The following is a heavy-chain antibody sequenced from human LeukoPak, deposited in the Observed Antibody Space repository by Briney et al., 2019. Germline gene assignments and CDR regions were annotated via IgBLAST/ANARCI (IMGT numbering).Heavy chain of an antibody. J-gene: IGHJ4*02. V-gene: IGHV1-2*02. CDR1: GYTFTGYY. CDR3: ARTTTDGAGRPLFDY. D-gene: IGHD4-17*01. CDR2: INPNSGGT. Sequence: ASVKVSCKASGYTFTGYYMHWLRQAPGQGLEWMGWINPNSGGTNYAQKLQGRVTMTTDTSTSTAYMELRSLRSDDTAVYYCARTTTDGAGRPLFDYWGQGTLVTVSS.